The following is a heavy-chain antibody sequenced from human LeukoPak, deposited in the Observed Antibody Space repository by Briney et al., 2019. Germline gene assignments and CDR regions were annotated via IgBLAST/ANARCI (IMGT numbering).Heavy chain of an antibody. CDR2: IDSDDDK. CDR1: GFSLSTSGMR. CDR3: AVAREYYDSSGYYLAAFDI. J-gene: IGHJ3*02. D-gene: IGHD3-22*01. Sequence: SGPALVKPAQTLTLTCTFSGFSLSTSGMRASWIRQPPGKALEWLARIDSDDDKFYSTSLKTRLTISKDTSKNQVVLTMTNMDPVDTATYYCAVAREYYDSSGYYLAAFDIWGQGTMVTVSS. V-gene: IGHV2-70*04.